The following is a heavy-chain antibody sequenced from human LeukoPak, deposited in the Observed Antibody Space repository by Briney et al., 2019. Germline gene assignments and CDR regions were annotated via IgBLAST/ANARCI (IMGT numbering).Heavy chain of an antibody. J-gene: IGHJ4*02. CDR1: GYTFNTYG. V-gene: IGHV1-18*01. CDR2: ISGNNGYR. CDR3: GRDLIDYGGNIVY. Sequence: ASVKVSCKASGYTFNTYGISWVRQAPGQGLEWMGWISGNNGYRNYAQKLQGRVTMTTDTSTNTAYMELRSLRSDDTAVYYCGRDLIDYGGNIVYWGQRTLVTVSS. D-gene: IGHD4-23*01.